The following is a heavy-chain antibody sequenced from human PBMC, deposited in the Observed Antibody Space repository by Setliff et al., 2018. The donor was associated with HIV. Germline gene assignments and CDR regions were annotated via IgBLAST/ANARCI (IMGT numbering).Heavy chain of an antibody. CDR3: ARETYYYDNPQYYYYYMDV. D-gene: IGHD3-22*01. V-gene: IGHV4-39*01. CDR2: IYYRGST. Sequence: TSETLSLTCTVSGGSISSSSYYWGWIRQPPGKGLEWIGSIYYRGSTYYNPSLKSRVTISVDTSKNQFSLKLRSVTAADTAVYYCARETYYYDNPQYYYYYMDVWGKGTTVTVSS. CDR1: GGSISSSSYY. J-gene: IGHJ6*03.